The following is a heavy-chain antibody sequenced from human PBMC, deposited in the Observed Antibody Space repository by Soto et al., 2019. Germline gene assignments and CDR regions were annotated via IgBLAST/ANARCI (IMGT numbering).Heavy chain of an antibody. CDR2: IVVGSCNK. J-gene: IGHJ4*02. CDR1: GFTFTSSA. Sequence: SVKVSCKASGFTFTSSAVQWVRQARGQRLEWIGWIVVGSCNKNYAQKFQGRVTIRADESTSTAYMERSSLRSQATAVYYCASSEQQLARKLDYWGLGTLVTVSS. D-gene: IGHD6-13*01. CDR3: ASSEQQLARKLDY. V-gene: IGHV1-58*01.